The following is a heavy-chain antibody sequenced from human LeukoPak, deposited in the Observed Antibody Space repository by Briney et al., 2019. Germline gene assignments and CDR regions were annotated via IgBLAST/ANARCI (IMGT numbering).Heavy chain of an antibody. CDR1: GGTFSSYA. V-gene: IGHV1-69*04. J-gene: IGHJ4*02. Sequence: SVKVSCKASGGTFSSYAISWVRQAPGQGLEWMGRIIPILGIASYAQKFQGRVTITADKSTSTAYMELSSLRSEDTAVYYCAQYYYDSSGYYLVYWGQGTLVTVSS. CDR2: IIPILGIA. D-gene: IGHD3-22*01. CDR3: AQYYYDSSGYYLVY.